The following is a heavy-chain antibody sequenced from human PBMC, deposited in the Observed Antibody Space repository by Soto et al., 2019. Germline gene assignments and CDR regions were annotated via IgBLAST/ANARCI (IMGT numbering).Heavy chain of an antibody. CDR2: ISGSGGST. CDR3: AKGEGYSSSWSEDYYYYYYMDV. CDR1: GFTFSSYA. D-gene: IGHD6-13*01. V-gene: IGHV3-23*01. Sequence: GGSPRLSCAASGFTFSSYAMSWVRQAPGKGLEWVSAISGSGGSTYYADSVKGRFTISRDNSKNTLYLQMNSLRAEDTAVYYCAKGEGYSSSWSEDYYYYYYMDVWGKGTTVTVSS. J-gene: IGHJ6*03.